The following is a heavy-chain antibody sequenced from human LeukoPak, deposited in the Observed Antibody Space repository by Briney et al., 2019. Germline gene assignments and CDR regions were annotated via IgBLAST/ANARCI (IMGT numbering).Heavy chain of an antibody. V-gene: IGHV3-48*02. CDR1: GFTFSSYN. CDR2: ISDSGTTI. J-gene: IGHJ3*02. CDR3: AIDAWELPLDAFDI. Sequence: GGSLRLSCAASGFTFSSYNRNWVRQAPGKGLEWVSYISDSGTTIYYADSVKGRFTISRDNAKNSLYLQMNSLRDEDTAVYYCAIDAWELPLDAFDIWGQGTMVTVSS. D-gene: IGHD1-26*01.